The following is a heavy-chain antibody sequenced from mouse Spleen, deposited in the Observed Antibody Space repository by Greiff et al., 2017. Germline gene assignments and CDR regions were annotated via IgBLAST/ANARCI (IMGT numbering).Heavy chain of an antibody. CDR2: IDPANGNT. D-gene: IGHD1-1*01. J-gene: IGHJ4*01. CDR3: ARGSITKDAYDAMGY. CDR1: GFTITNTY. Sequence: EVQLQQSVAELVRPGASVTLSCTASGFTITNTYMHWVKQRPEQGLEWIGRIDPANGNTKYSPKFQGQATITADTSSNTAYLQLSSLTSEDSAIYYGARGSITKDAYDAMGYWGQGTSVTVSS. V-gene: IGHV14-3*01.